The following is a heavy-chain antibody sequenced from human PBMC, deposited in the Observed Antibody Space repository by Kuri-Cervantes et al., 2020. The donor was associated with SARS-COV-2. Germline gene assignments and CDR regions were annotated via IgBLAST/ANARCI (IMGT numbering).Heavy chain of an antibody. D-gene: IGHD2-2*01. J-gene: IGHJ5*02. CDR1: GGTFSSYA. Sequence: ASVKVSCKASGGTFSSYAMHWVRQAPGQRLEWMGWINAGNGNTKYSQKFQGRVTITRDTSASTAYMELSSLRSEDTAVYYCARGDQLLLGSWFDPWGQGTLVTVSS. CDR2: INAGNGNT. V-gene: IGHV1-3*01. CDR3: ARGDQLLLGSWFDP.